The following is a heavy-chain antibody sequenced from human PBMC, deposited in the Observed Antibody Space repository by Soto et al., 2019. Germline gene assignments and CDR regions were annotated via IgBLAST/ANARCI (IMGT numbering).Heavy chain of an antibody. CDR2: ISGSGDST. V-gene: IGHV3-23*01. J-gene: IGHJ4*02. CDR1: GFTFSGYA. Sequence: VGSMRLSCTASGFTFSGYAMSWVRQAPGKGLELVSPISGSGDSTYYADSVKGRFTISRDNSKNTLYLQMNSLRAEDTAVYYCAKSSAYTYGSSSRFDYWGQGTLVTVSS. D-gene: IGHD5-18*01. CDR3: AKSSAYTYGSSSRFDY.